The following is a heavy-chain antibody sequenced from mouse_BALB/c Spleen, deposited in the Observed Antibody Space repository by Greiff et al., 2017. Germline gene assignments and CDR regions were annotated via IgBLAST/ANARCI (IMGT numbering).Heavy chain of an antibody. CDR2: IYPGDGDT. D-gene: IGHD1-1*01. Sequence: QVQLKQSGAELVRPGSSVKISCKASGYAFSSYWMNWVKQRPGQGLEWIGQIYPGDGDTNYNGKFKGKATLTADKSSSTAYMQLSSLTSEDSAVYFCARSLLLRYWYFDVWGAGTTVTVSS. V-gene: IGHV1-80*01. CDR1: GYAFSSYW. CDR3: ARSLLLRYWYFDV. J-gene: IGHJ1*01.